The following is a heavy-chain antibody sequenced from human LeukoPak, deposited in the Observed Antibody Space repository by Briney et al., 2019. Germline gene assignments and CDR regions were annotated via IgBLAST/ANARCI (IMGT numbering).Heavy chain of an antibody. CDR2: IKSKTDGGTT. CDR3: TIPLYYYYGMDV. J-gene: IGHJ6*02. D-gene: IGHD2-2*02. Sequence: PGGSLRLSCEASGFTFSNAWMNWVRQAPGKGLEWVGRIKSKTDGGTTDYAAPVKGKFTISRDDSKNTLYLQMNSLETEDTAVYYCTIPLYYYYGMDVWGQGTTVTVSS. CDR1: GFTFSNAW. V-gene: IGHV3-15*07.